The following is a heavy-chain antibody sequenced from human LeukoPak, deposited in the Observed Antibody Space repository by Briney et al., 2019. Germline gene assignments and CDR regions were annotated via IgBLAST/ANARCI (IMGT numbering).Heavy chain of an antibody. D-gene: IGHD5-18*01. J-gene: IGHJ5*02. CDR2: VYKSGST. CDR3: ARHVTRGYSYVGQNWFDP. Sequence: SETLSLTCSVSGGSISDISYYWGWIRQPPGRGLEWIGSVYKSGSTHYNPSLKSRVTMSVDTSKNQFSLKLSSATAADTAVYYCARHVTRGYSYVGQNWFDPWGQGTLVTVSS. V-gene: IGHV4-39*01. CDR1: GGSISDISYY.